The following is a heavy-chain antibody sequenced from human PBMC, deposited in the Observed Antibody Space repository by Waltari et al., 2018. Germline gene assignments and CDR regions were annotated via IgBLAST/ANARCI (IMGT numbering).Heavy chain of an antibody. V-gene: IGHV3-30*01. D-gene: IGHD3-16*01. CDR2: ISYDGSAK. J-gene: IGHJ6*02. CDR1: GFTLSNYA. Sequence: QVQLVESGGGVVQPGRSLTLSCAAPGFTLSNYALPWVPQATGKGLEWVAVISYDGSAKYYGDSVKGRFTMSRDNINNTLYLHMNSLRAEDTAVYYCARDLVKHLVTTLGALYHYYYGMDVWGQGTTVTVSS. CDR3: ARDLVKHLVTTLGALYHYYYGMDV.